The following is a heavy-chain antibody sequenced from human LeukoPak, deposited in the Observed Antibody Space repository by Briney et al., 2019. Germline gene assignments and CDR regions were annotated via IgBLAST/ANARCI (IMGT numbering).Heavy chain of an antibody. CDR2: IYYSGST. D-gene: IGHD3-22*01. V-gene: IGHV4-59*01. J-gene: IGHJ5*02. CDR1: GGSISSYY. Sequence: SETLSLTCTVSGGSISSYYWSWIRQPPGKGLEWIGYIYYSGSTNYNPSLKSRVAISVDTSKNQFSLKLRSVTAADTAVYYCARGHYDSSGYYYGNWFDPWGQGTLVTVSS. CDR3: ARGHYDSSGYYYGNWFDP.